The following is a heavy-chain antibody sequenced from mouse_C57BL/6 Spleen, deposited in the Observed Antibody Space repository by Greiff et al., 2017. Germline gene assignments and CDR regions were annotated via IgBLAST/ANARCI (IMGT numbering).Heavy chain of an antibody. J-gene: IGHJ2*01. CDR2: IDPSDSET. V-gene: IGHV1-52*01. Sequence: QVQLKQPGAELVRPGSSVKLSCKASGYTFTSYWMHWVKQRPIQGLEWIGNIDPSDSETHYNQKFKDKATLTVDKSSSTAYMQLSSLTSEDSAVYYCAKAYYSNSHFDYWGQGTTLTVSS. D-gene: IGHD2-5*01. CDR3: AKAYYSNSHFDY. CDR1: GYTFTSYW.